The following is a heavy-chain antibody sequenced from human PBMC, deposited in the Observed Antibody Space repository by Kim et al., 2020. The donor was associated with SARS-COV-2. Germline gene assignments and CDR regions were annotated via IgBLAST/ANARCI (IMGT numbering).Heavy chain of an antibody. Sequence: GGSLRLSCAASGFTFSSYSMNWVRQAPGKGLEWVSYISSSSSTIYYADSVKGRFTISRDNAKNSLYLQMNSLRDEDTAVYYCARDPYYYGWGYYYYYGMDVWGQGTTVTVSS. V-gene: IGHV3-48*02. CDR1: GFTFSSYS. J-gene: IGHJ6*02. CDR2: ISSSSSTI. D-gene: IGHD3-10*01. CDR3: ARDPYYYGWGYYYYYGMDV.